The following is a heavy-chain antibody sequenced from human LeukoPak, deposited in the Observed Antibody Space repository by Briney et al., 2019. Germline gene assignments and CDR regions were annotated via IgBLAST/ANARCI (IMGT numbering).Heavy chain of an antibody. D-gene: IGHD4-17*01. V-gene: IGHV4-39*07. CDR1: GGSISSSSYY. CDR3: ARQQAVTTMFGWGWAFDY. J-gene: IGHJ4*02. CDR2: IYYSGST. Sequence: KPSETLSLTCTVSGGSISSSSYYWGWIRQPPGKGLEWIGSIYYSGSTYYNPSLKSRVTISVDKSKNQFSLKLSSVTAADTAVYYCARQQAVTTMFGWGWAFDYWGQGTLVTVSS.